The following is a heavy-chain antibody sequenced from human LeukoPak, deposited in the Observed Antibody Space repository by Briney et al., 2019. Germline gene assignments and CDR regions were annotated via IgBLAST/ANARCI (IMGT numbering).Heavy chain of an antibody. CDR1: GYTFTSYH. Sequence: RASVKVSCKASGYTFTSYHMHWVRQAPGQGLEWMGLINLSGGSTTYAQRFQGRVTLTRDTSTSTVYMELSSLRSEDTAVYYCARDYVDDIPMIKDYWGQGTLVTVSS. CDR2: INLSGGST. CDR3: ARDYVDDIPMIKDY. D-gene: IGHD2-8*01. V-gene: IGHV1-46*01. J-gene: IGHJ4*02.